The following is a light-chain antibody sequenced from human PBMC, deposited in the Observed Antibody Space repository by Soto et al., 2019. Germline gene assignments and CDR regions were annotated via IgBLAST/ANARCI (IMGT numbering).Light chain of an antibody. V-gene: IGKV3-15*01. CDR1: QSVGGD. Sequence: EVVMTQSPATLFLSPGERATLSCRASQSVGGDSAWYQQEPGQAPRLLMYGASTRAPGIPARFSGGGSATEFTLTISSLQSEDFAVYYCQQYNNWPLTFGGGTKVDIK. J-gene: IGKJ4*01. CDR3: QQYNNWPLT. CDR2: GAS.